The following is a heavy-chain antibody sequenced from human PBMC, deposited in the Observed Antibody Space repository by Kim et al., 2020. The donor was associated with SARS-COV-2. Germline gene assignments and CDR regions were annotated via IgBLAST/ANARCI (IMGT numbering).Heavy chain of an antibody. J-gene: IGHJ4*02. D-gene: IGHD6-13*01. CDR3: ARPSYSSSWNGVGFDY. Sequence: SFQGQVTISADKSISTAYLQWSSLKASDTAMYYCARPSYSSSWNGVGFDYWGQGTLVTVSS. V-gene: IGHV5-51*01.